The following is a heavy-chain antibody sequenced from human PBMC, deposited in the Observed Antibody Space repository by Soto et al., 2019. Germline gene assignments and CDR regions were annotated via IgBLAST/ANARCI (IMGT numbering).Heavy chain of an antibody. CDR3: AAYDFWSGYYFDY. CDR1: GGSISSCY. V-gene: IGHV4-59*08. Sequence: PSETLSLTCTVSGGSISSCYWSWIRQPPGKGLEWIGYIYYSGSTNYNPSLKSRVTISVDTSKNQFSLKLSSVTAADTAVYYCAAYDFWSGYYFDYWGRGTLVTVSS. J-gene: IGHJ4*02. D-gene: IGHD3-3*01. CDR2: IYYSGST.